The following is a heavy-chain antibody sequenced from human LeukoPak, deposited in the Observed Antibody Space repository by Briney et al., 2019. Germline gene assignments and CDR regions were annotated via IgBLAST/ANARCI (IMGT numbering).Heavy chain of an antibody. CDR3: ARRYFDTLDY. CDR1: GDSISSTIYY. Sequence: SETLSLTCTVSGDSISSTIYYWGWIRQPPGKGLEWIGSTFYSGSTYYNPSLKSRVTISVDTSKNQFSLKLSSVTAADTAVYYCARRYFDTLDYWGQGTLVTVSS. D-gene: IGHD3-9*01. J-gene: IGHJ4*02. V-gene: IGHV4-39*01. CDR2: TFYSGST.